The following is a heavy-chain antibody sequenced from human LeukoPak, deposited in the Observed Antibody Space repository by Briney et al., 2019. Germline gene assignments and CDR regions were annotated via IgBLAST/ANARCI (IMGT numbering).Heavy chain of an antibody. D-gene: IGHD3-22*01. Sequence: PSQTLSLTCTVSGGSISSGSYYWSWIRQPPGKGLEWIGYIYYSGSTNYNPSLKSRVTISVDTSKNQFSLKLSSVTGADTAVYYCAGHSSGYYLSDYWGQGTLVTVSS. CDR2: IYYSGST. V-gene: IGHV4-61*01. CDR3: AGHSSGYYLSDY. CDR1: GGSISSGSYY. J-gene: IGHJ4*02.